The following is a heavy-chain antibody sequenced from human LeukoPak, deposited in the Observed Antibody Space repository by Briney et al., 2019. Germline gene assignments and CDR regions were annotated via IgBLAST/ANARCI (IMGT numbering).Heavy chain of an antibody. J-gene: IGHJ4*02. CDR2: IYRGGST. V-gene: IGHV3-66*01. CDR3: ARDPYGDPPDY. Sequence: GGSLRLSCAASGFTVSSNYMNWVRQAPGKGLEWVSAIYRGGSTFYADSVKGRSTISRDNSNNTLYLQMNSLRAEDTAVYYCARDPYGDPPDYWGQGTLVTVSS. CDR1: GFTVSSNY. D-gene: IGHD4-17*01.